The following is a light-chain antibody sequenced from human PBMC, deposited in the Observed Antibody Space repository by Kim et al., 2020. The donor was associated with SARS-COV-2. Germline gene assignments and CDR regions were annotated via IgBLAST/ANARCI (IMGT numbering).Light chain of an antibody. CDR3: QQYDNSPLA. Sequence: ASVGDRVTITCQASQDISNDLNWYQQKPGKAPKILMYDASNLETGVPLRFSGSGSGTDFTFTISSLQPEDTATYYCQQYDNSPLAFGGGTKLEI. J-gene: IGKJ4*01. CDR1: QDISND. CDR2: DAS. V-gene: IGKV1-33*01.